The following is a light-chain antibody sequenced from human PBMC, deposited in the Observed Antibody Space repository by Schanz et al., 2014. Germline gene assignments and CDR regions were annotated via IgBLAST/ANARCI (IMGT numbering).Light chain of an antibody. CDR3: SSYTTNSAPGVV. Sequence: QSALTQPPSASGSPGQSVTISCTGTSSDVGNYNYVSWYQHHPGKAPKLMIYEVSKRPSGVPDRFSGSKSGNTASLTVSGLQAEDEADYYCSSYTTNSAPGVVFGGGTKLTVL. CDR1: SSDVGNYNY. J-gene: IGLJ2*01. CDR2: EVS. V-gene: IGLV2-8*01.